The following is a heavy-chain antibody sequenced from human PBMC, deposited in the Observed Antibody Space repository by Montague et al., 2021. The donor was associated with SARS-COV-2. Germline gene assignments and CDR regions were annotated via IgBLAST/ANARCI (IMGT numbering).Heavy chain of an antibody. CDR2: INWNGGST. CDR3: ASLGYYGSGTQAEY. J-gene: IGHJ4*02. CDR1: GFTFDDYG. V-gene: IGHV3-20*03. Sequence: SRRLSLSASGFTFDDYGMSWVRLAPGKGLEWVSGINWNGGSTGYADSVKGRFTISRDNAKNSLYLQMNSLRAEDTALYYCASLGYYGSGTQAEYWGQGTLVTVSS. D-gene: IGHD3-10*01.